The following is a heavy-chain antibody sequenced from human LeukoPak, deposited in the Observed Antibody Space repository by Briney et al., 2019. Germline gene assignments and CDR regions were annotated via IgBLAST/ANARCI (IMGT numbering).Heavy chain of an antibody. Sequence: GGSLRLSCAASGFIFSSYAMRWVRQAPGKGLEWVSSLSGSGSTTYYADSVKGRFTISRDSSKNTLYLQMNSLRAEDTAVYYCAKDTRYYDSSGYYRLDYWGQGTLVTVSS. CDR3: AKDTRYYDSSGYYRLDY. V-gene: IGHV3-23*01. CDR1: GFIFSSYA. D-gene: IGHD3-22*01. CDR2: LSGSGSTT. J-gene: IGHJ4*02.